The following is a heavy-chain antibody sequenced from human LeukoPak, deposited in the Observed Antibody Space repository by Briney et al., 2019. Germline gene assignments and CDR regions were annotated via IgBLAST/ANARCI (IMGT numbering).Heavy chain of an antibody. J-gene: IGHJ4*02. CDR1: SGSITNY. CDR2: IYYTGTT. CDR3: AGAPNQHYFDY. Sequence: SETLSLTCTVSSGSITNYWSWIRQPPGKGLEYIGHIYYTGTTDYNPSLKSRITMSVDTSKSQFSLRLISVTASDTAVYFCAGAPNQHYFDYWGQGTLVAVSS. V-gene: IGHV4-59*01.